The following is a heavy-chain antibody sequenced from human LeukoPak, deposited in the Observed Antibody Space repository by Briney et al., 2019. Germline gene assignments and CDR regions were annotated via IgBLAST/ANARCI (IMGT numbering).Heavy chain of an antibody. CDR1: GFTFSSYW. V-gene: IGHV3-74*01. Sequence: GGSLRLSCAASGFTFSSYWMHWVRQAPGEGLVWVSRINSDGSSTNYADSVKGRFTISRDNAKNSLYLQMNSLRAEDTAVYYCARAVLYYYYGMDVWGQGTTVTVSS. CDR2: INSDGSST. J-gene: IGHJ6*02. CDR3: ARAVLYYYYGMDV.